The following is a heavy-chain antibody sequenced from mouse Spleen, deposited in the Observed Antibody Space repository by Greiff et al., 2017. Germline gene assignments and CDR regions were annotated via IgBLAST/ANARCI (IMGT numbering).Heavy chain of an antibody. J-gene: IGHJ1*01. CDR2: IDPSDSYT. CDR3: GRGDGNYWYFDV. V-gene: IGHV1-69*01. CDR1: GYTFTSYW. D-gene: IGHD2-1*01. Sequence: QVQLQQPGAELVMPGASVKLSCKASGYTFTSYWMHWVKQRPGQGLEWIGEIDPSDSYTNYNQKFKGKATLTVDKSSSTAYMQLSSLTSGDSAVYYCGRGDGNYWYFDVWGAGTTVTVSS.